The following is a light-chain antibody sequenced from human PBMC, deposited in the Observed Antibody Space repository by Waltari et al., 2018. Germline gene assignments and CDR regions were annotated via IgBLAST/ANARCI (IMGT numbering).Light chain of an antibody. V-gene: IGKV6-21*02. CDR1: PSIGSI. Sequence: RDRPSIGSILHWYQQKQDQSPKLLLNYDSTSISGVPSRFSGIGSGTDFTLTIKSLEAEDAATYFCQQTSSLPITFGQGTRLEI. CDR2: YDS. J-gene: IGKJ5*01. CDR3: QQTSSLPIT.